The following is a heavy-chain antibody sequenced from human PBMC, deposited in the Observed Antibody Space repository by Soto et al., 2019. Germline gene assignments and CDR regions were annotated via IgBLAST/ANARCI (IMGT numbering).Heavy chain of an antibody. Sequence: PSETLSLTCTVSGGSISSYYWSWIRQPPGKGLEWIGYIYYSGSTNYNPSLKSRVTISVDTSKNQFSLKLSSVTAAGTAVYYCARGGSLVVVTADLFYPWGQGTLVTVAS. V-gene: IGHV4-59*01. CDR2: IYYSGST. CDR3: ARGGSLVVVTADLFYP. D-gene: IGHD2-21*02. J-gene: IGHJ5*02. CDR1: GGSISSYY.